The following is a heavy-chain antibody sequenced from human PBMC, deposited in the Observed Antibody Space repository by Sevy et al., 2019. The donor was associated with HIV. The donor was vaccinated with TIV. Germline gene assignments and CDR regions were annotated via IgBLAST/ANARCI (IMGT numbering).Heavy chain of an antibody. J-gene: IGHJ4*02. CDR2: INSDGSST. CDR3: ARETYDSSFL. Sequence: GGSPRLSCAASGFTFSSYWMHWVRQAPGNGLVWVSRINSDGSSTSYADSVKGRFTISRDNAKNTLYLQINSLRAEDTAVYYCARETYDSSFLWGQGTLVTVSS. V-gene: IGHV3-74*01. D-gene: IGHD3-22*01. CDR1: GFTFSSYW.